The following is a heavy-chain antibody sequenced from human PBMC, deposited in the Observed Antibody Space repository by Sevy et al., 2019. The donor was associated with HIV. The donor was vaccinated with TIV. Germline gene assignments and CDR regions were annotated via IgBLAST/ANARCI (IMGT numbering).Heavy chain of an antibody. J-gene: IGHJ5*02. Sequence: SETLSLTCTASGGSISSYYWSWIRQPPGKGLEWIGYIYYSVSTNYNPSLKSRVTISVDTSKNQFSLKLSSVTAADTAVYYCARHGKEDWFDPWGQGTLVTVSS. V-gene: IGHV4-59*08. CDR2: IYYSVST. CDR3: ARHGKEDWFDP. D-gene: IGHD1-26*01. CDR1: GGSISSYY.